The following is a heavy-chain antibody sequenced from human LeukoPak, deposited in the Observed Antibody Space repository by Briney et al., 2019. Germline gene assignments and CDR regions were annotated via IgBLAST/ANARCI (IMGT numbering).Heavy chain of an antibody. Sequence: KTSETLSLTCTASGGSVSSGSYYWSWIRQPPGKGLEWIGYIYYSGSTNYNPSLKSRVTISVDTSKNQFSLKLSSVTAADTAVYYCARDRDIVVVPAAEYYYYGMDVWGQGTTVTVSS. D-gene: IGHD2-2*01. V-gene: IGHV4-61*01. CDR2: IYYSGST. CDR1: GGSVSSGSYY. CDR3: ARDRDIVVVPAAEYYYYGMDV. J-gene: IGHJ6*02.